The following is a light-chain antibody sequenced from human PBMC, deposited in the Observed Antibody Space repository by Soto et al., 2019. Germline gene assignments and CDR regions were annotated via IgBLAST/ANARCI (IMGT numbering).Light chain of an antibody. CDR1: SSDVGDYKY. V-gene: IGLV2-14*01. CDR2: EVS. CDR3: SSYTSSNTLL. J-gene: IGLJ2*01. Sequence: QSALTQPASXXXXXGQSIAISCTGTSSDVGDYKYVSWYQQHPGKAPKLMIYEVSNRPSGISDRFSGSKSGNTASLTISGLQAEDEADYYCSSYTSSNTLLFGGGTKLTVL.